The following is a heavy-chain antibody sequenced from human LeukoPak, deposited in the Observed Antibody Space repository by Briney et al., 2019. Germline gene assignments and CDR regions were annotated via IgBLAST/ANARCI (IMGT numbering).Heavy chain of an antibody. D-gene: IGHD6-19*01. CDR2: ISGSGGST. Sequence: GGSLRLSCAASGFTFSTYAMNWVRQAPGKGLECVSAISGSGGSTYYADSVKGRFTISRDNSKNTLYLQMNSLRAEDTAVYYCAKGGYSGWYYGDYWGQGTLVTVSS. V-gene: IGHV3-23*01. J-gene: IGHJ4*02. CDR1: GFTFSTYA. CDR3: AKGGYSGWYYGDY.